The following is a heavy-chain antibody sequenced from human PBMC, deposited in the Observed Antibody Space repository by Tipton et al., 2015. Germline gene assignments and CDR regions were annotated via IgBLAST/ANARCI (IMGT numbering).Heavy chain of an antibody. CDR3: ARLKSRVSGIIYGSYAMDV. CDR2: ISQSGNT. V-gene: IGHV4-34*01. D-gene: IGHD1-26*01. J-gene: IGHJ6*02. Sequence: TLSLTCVVYGGSFSGYSWTWIRQPPGKGLEWIGEISQSGNTNYNPSLKGRVTMSIDTPKNEISLKLNSVSAADTGVYYCARLKSRVSGIIYGSYAMDVWGQGTTVTVSS. CDR1: GGSFSGYS.